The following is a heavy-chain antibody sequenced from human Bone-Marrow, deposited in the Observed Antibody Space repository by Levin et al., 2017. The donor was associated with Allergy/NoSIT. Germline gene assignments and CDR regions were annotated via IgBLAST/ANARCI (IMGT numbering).Heavy chain of an antibody. Sequence: GESLKISCAASGFTFSSYGMHWVRQAPGKGLEWVAVIWYDGSNKYYADSVKGRFTISRDNSKNTLYLQMNSLRAEDTAVYYCARRVNREGTAAGTAGYFDYWGQGTLVTVSS. CDR3: ARRVNREGTAAGTAGYFDY. J-gene: IGHJ4*02. D-gene: IGHD6-13*01. CDR1: GFTFSSYG. CDR2: IWYDGSNK. V-gene: IGHV3-33*01.